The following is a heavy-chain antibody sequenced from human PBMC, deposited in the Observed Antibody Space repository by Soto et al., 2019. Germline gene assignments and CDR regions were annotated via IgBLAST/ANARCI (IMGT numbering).Heavy chain of an antibody. CDR2: ISYDGSNK. D-gene: IGHD6-13*01. V-gene: IGHV3-30*18. Sequence: QVQLVESGGGVVQPGRSLRLSCAASGFTFSSYGMHWVRQAPGKGLEWVAVISYDGSNKYYADSVKGRFTISRDNSTNTLYLQMTSLSAEDTAVYYCAKDLYISSWYSYDVGMDVWGQGTTVTVSS. CDR1: GFTFSSYG. J-gene: IGHJ6*02. CDR3: AKDLYISSWYSYDVGMDV.